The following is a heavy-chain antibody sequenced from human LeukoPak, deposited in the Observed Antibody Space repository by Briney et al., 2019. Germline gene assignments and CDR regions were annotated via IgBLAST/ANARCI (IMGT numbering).Heavy chain of an antibody. CDR2: MRVSGVST. CDR3: ASLKMDSSSWRKTSIDY. D-gene: IGHD6-13*01. CDR1: GCSFSSYA. Sequence: PGRSLRLSWAASGCSFSSYAMSSVRQSPWKRLDWVSGMRVSGVSTYYAVPLQGRFPISRDHSKCTVYVQMHSLRHEQTAVYYSASLKMDSSSWRKTSIDYCCQGTLLTVSS. J-gene: IGHJ4*02. V-gene: IGHV3-23*01.